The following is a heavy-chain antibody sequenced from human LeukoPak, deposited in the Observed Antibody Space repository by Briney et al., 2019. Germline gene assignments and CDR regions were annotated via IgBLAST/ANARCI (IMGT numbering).Heavy chain of an antibody. CDR1: GYTFTSYY. CDR3: ARRHKHYYQIDS. Sequence: ASVKVSCKASGYTFTSYYLHWVRQAPGQGLEWMGMVNPSGGSTSYAQEFQGRVTMTRDTSTTTVYMELSSLRSDDTAVFYCARRHKHYYQIDSRGQGTLVTVSS. D-gene: IGHD1-26*01. V-gene: IGHV1-46*01. CDR2: VNPSGGST. J-gene: IGHJ4*02.